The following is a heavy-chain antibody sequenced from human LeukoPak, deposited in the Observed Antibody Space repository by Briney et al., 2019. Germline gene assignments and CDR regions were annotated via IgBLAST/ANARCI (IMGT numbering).Heavy chain of an antibody. V-gene: IGHV4-59*08. CDR3: ARVTYSVFDY. CDR1: GGSISSDY. Sequence: SETLSLTCTVSGGSISSDYWSWIRQPPGKGLEWIGYIYHSGSTNYNPSLKSRVTISVDTSKNQFSLKLSSVTAADTAVYYCARVTYSVFDYWGQGTLVTVSS. CDR2: IYHSGST. J-gene: IGHJ4*02. D-gene: IGHD2-21*01.